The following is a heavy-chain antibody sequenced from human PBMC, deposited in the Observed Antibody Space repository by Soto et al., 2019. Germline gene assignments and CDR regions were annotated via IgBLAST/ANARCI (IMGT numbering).Heavy chain of an antibody. CDR3: ARSPCRSGHCYYRFFDY. V-gene: IGHV1-3*01. CDR1: GYSFTNYA. J-gene: IGHJ4*02. Sequence: GASVKVSCKASGYSFTNYAMYWVRQAPGQRLEWMGWINAGNGDTKHSQTFQGRVTITMDTSASTAYMELSSLRSEDTAVYYCARSPCRSGHCYYRFFDYSGQATPVTVSS. CDR2: INAGNGDT. D-gene: IGHD2-21*02.